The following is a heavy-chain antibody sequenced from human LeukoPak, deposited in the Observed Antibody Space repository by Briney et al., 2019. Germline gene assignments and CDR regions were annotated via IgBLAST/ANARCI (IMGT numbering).Heavy chain of an antibody. CDR2: MYYSGSA. J-gene: IGHJ4*02. D-gene: IGHD3-10*01. Sequence: SETLSLTCTVSGGSVSSGSYSWSWIRQPPGKGLESIECMYYSGSANYNPSLKSRVTMSVDTSKNQFSLKLTSVAAADTAVYYCARDASGSYFHYWGQGTLVTVSS. CDR3: ARDASGSYFHY. V-gene: IGHV4-61*01. CDR1: GGSVSSGSYS.